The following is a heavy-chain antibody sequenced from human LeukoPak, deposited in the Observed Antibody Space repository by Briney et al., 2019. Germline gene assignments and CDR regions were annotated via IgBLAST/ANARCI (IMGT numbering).Heavy chain of an antibody. V-gene: IGHV4-34*01. D-gene: IGHD3-22*01. J-gene: IGHJ6*03. CDR1: GGSFSGYY. Sequence: SGTLSLTCAVYGGSFSGYYWSWIRQPPGKGLEWVGEINHSGSTNYNPSLKSRVTISVDTSKNQFSLKLSSVTAADTAVYYCARGATKYYYDSSGSNPPRGYYYYMDVWGKGTTVTVSS. CDR3: ARGATKYYYDSSGSNPPRGYYYYMDV. CDR2: INHSGST.